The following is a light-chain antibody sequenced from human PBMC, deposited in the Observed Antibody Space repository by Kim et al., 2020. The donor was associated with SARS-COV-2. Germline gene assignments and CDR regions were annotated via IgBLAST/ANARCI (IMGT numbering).Light chain of an antibody. CDR2: QDS. V-gene: IGLV3-1*01. Sequence: SYELTQPPSVSVSPGQTASITCSGDKLGDKYACWYQQKPGQSPVLVIYQDSKRPSGIPERFSGSNSGNTATLTISGTQAVDEADYYCQAWDSSTAVVFGGGTHLTVL. CDR3: QAWDSSTAVV. J-gene: IGLJ2*01. CDR1: KLGDKY.